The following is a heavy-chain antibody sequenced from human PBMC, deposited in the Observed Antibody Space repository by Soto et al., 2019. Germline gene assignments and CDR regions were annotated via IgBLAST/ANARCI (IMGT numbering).Heavy chain of an antibody. J-gene: IGHJ4*02. Sequence: QVQLVESGGGVVQPGRSLRLSCAASGFTFMSYGMHWVRQAPGKGLEWVAVISFDGSNKYYADSVKGRFTISRDNSKNTLYLQMNSLRAEDTAVYYCAKDSGIVVVTALGYLDYWGQGTLVTVSS. V-gene: IGHV3-30*18. CDR2: ISFDGSNK. CDR1: GFTFMSYG. D-gene: IGHD2-21*02. CDR3: AKDSGIVVVTALGYLDY.